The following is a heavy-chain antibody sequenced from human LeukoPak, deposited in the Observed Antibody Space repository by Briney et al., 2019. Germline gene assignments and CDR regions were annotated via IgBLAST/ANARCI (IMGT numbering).Heavy chain of an antibody. D-gene: IGHD6-19*01. J-gene: IGHJ6*03. Sequence: ASVKVSCKASGYTFTGYYMHWVRQAPGQGLEWMGWINPNSGGTNYAQKFQGRVTMTRDTSISTAYMELSRLRSDGTAVYYCSSGDNSSGWYGNYYYYYMDVWGKGTTVTVSS. V-gene: IGHV1-2*02. CDR3: SSGDNSSGWYGNYYYYYMDV. CDR2: INPNSGGT. CDR1: GYTFTGYY.